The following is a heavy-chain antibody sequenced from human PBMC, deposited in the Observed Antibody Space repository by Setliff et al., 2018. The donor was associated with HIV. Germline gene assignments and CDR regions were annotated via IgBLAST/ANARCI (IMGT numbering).Heavy chain of an antibody. J-gene: IGHJ5*02. D-gene: IGHD1-26*01. V-gene: IGHV4-4*07. Sequence: ETLSLTCTVSGGSISSYYWSWIRQPAGKGLEWIGRIYTSGSTNYNPSLKSRVTMSVDTSKNQFSLKVTSLTAADTAVYYCARYRRGAEWFDPWGQGTLVTVSS. CDR3: ARYRRGAEWFDP. CDR1: GGSISSYY. CDR2: IYTSGST.